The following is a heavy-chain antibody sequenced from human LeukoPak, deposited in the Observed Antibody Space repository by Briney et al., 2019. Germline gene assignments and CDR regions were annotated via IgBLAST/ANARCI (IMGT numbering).Heavy chain of an antibody. J-gene: IGHJ4*02. CDR2: IYYSGST. CDR3: ARLGGSYPRVYEFDY. CDR1: GGSISSYY. V-gene: IGHV4-59*08. Sequence: SETLSLTCTVSGGSISSYYWSWIRQPPGKGLEWIGYIYYSGSTNYNPSLKSRVTISVDTSKNQFSLKLSSVTAADTAVYYCARLGGSYPRVYEFDYWGQGTLVTVSS. D-gene: IGHD1-26*01.